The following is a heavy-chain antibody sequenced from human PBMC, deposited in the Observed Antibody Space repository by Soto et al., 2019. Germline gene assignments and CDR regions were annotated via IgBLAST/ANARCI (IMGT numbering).Heavy chain of an antibody. CDR3: AKEVRESPVNYYGMDV. J-gene: IGHJ6*02. CDR2: ISYDGSNK. V-gene: IGHV3-30*18. CDR1: GFTFSSYG. Sequence: GGSLRLSCAASGFTFSSYGMHWVRQAPGKGLEWVAVISYDGSNKYYADSVKGRFTISRDNSKNTLYLQMNSLRAEDTAVYYCAKEVRESPVNYYGMDVWGQGTTVTVSS.